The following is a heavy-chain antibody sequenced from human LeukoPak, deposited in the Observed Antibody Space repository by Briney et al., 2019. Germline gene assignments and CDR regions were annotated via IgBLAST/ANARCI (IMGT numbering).Heavy chain of an antibody. D-gene: IGHD1-1*01. CDR2: ISYDGSNK. V-gene: IGHV3-30-3*01. Sequence: SGGSLRLSCAASGFTFSSYAMHWVRQAPGKGLEWVAVISYDGSNKYYADSVKGRFTISRDNSKNTLYLQMNSLRAEDTAVYYCARDQGNDDAFDIWGQGTMVTVSS. CDR1: GFTFSSYA. J-gene: IGHJ3*02. CDR3: ARDQGNDDAFDI.